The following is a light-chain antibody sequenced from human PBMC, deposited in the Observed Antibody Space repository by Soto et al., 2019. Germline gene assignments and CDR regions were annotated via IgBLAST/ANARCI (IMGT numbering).Light chain of an antibody. CDR3: QQYGSSPRT. Sequence: EIVLTQSPGTLSLSPGERATLSCRASQSVSSSYLAWYQQKPGQAPRLLIYGASSRATGIPDRFSGSGSGKDFTLTISRLEPEDFAVYYCQQYGSSPRTFGKGPRVDIK. CDR2: GAS. V-gene: IGKV3-20*01. CDR1: QSVSSSY. J-gene: IGKJ1*01.